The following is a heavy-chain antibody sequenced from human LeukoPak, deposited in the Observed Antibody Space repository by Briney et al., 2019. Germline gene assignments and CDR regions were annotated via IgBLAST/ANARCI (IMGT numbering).Heavy chain of an antibody. CDR1: GGSISSGGYY. Sequence: SETLSLTCTVSGGSISSGGYYWSWIRQHPGKGLGWIGYIYYSGSTYYNPSLKSRVTISVDTSKNQFSLKLSSVTAADTAVYYCARGFAQLYYYDSSGFDYWGQGTLVTVSS. CDR2: IYYSGST. V-gene: IGHV4-31*03. CDR3: ARGFAQLYYYDSSGFDY. J-gene: IGHJ4*02. D-gene: IGHD3-22*01.